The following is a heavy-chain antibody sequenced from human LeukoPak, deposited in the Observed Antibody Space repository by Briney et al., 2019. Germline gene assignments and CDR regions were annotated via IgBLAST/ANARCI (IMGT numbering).Heavy chain of an antibody. CDR2: IYTSGST. D-gene: IGHD4-17*01. Sequence: SETLSLTCTVSGGSISSYYWGWIRQPPGKGLEGIGRIYTSGSTNYNPSLKSRVTMSVDTSKNQFSLKLSSVTAADTAVYYCARGTYGDSLLSLDYWGQGTLVTVSS. CDR3: ARGTYGDSLLSLDY. J-gene: IGHJ4*02. V-gene: IGHV4-4*07. CDR1: GGSISSYY.